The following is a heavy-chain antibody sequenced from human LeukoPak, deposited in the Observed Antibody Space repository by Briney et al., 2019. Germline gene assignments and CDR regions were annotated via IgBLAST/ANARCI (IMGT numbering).Heavy chain of an antibody. CDR1: GFTFSSAV. CDR2: IWYDGSNK. J-gene: IGHJ5*02. Sequence: PGRSLRLSCAASGFTFSSAVMHWVRQAPGKGLEWVAVIWYDGSNKYYADSVKGRFTISRDNSKNTLYLQMNSLRAEDTAVYYCARGLSRFRPATATWFDPWGQGTLVTVSS. D-gene: IGHD2-15*01. V-gene: IGHV3-33*08. CDR3: ARGLSRFRPATATWFDP.